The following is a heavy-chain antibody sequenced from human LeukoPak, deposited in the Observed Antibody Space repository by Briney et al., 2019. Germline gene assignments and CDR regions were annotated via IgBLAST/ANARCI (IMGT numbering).Heavy chain of an antibody. J-gene: IGHJ4*02. CDR2: ISWNSGSI. D-gene: IGHD3-3*01. CDR1: GFTFDDYA. V-gene: IGHV3-9*01. Sequence: GGSLRLSCAASGFTFDDYAMHWVRQAPGKGLEWVSGISWNSGSIGYADSVKGRFTISRDNAKNSLYLQMNSLRAEDTALYYCAKDTGYSTTIFGVNYWGQGTLVTVSS. CDR3: AKDTGYSTTIFGVNY.